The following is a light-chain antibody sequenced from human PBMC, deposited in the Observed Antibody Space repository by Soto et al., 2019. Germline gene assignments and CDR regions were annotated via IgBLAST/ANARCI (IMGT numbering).Light chain of an antibody. V-gene: IGLV2-14*01. CDR3: GTWDSSLDAGV. J-gene: IGLJ3*02. CDR1: SSDVGAYNY. Sequence: QSALTQPASVSGSPGQSITISCTGTSSDVGAYNYVSWYQQHPGTAPTLMIYEVSNRPSGVSDRFSGSRSGNTASLTISGLQAEDESDYYCGTWDSSLDAGVFGGGTKLTVL. CDR2: EVS.